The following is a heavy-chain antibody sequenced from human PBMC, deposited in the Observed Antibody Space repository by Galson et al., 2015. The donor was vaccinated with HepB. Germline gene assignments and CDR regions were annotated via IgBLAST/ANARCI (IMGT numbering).Heavy chain of an antibody. CDR1: GFTFNNHA. J-gene: IGHJ4*02. D-gene: IGHD2-15*01. V-gene: IGHV3-30*04. Sequence: SLRLSCAASGFTFNNHAMNWVRQAPGKGLEWVAVISYDGRHKVYADSVKGRFTISRDTSKSTLDLQMDSLRPDDTAVYYCAKDRLVVAAGLDYWGQGTLVTVSS. CDR3: AKDRLVVAAGLDY. CDR2: ISYDGRHK.